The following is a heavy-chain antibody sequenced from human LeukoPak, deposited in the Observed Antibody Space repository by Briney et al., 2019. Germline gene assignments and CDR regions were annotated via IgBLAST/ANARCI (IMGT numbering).Heavy chain of an antibody. J-gene: IGHJ4*02. Sequence: SETLSLTCTVSGGSISSSSYYWGWIRQPPGTGLEWIGSLYYSETTHYNPSLKSRVTISVDTSKNQFSLKLSSVTAADTAVYYCANSANYGGNSGFFDYWGQGTLVTVSS. CDR2: LYYSETT. CDR1: GGSISSSSYY. D-gene: IGHD4-23*01. V-gene: IGHV4-39*01. CDR3: ANSANYGGNSGFFDY.